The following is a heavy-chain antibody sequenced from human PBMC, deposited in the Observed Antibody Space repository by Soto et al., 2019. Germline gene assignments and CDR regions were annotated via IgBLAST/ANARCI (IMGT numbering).Heavy chain of an antibody. CDR1: GFSLYTSRVG. Sequence: QITLKESGPTLVNPTQTLTLTCTFSGFSLYTSRVGVAWIRQPPGKALEWLAIIYWDNDKRYSPSLESRLAITKDTSKTQVVLTMTNLDPVDTATYYCAHIMITFGGVTALDAFDFWGQGTMVTVSS. D-gene: IGHD3-16*01. CDR3: AHIMITFGGVTALDAFDF. V-gene: IGHV2-5*02. J-gene: IGHJ3*01. CDR2: IYWDNDK.